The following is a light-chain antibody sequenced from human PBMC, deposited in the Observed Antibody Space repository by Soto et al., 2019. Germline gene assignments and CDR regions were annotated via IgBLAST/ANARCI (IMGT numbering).Light chain of an antibody. V-gene: IGKV3-15*01. CDR1: QTISGT. J-gene: IGKJ1*01. CDR2: GAS. Sequence: EIVMTQSPATLSVSPVGRATLSCRASQTISGTLAWYQQKPGQAPRLLIHGASTRAPGFPARLSGSGSGTDFTLTISSLQSEDFAVYYCQQYDNWPWTCGQGTKVDIK. CDR3: QQYDNWPWT.